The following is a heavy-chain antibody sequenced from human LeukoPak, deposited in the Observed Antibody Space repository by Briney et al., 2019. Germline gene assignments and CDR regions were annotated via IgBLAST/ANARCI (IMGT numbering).Heavy chain of an antibody. Sequence: GGSLRLSCVASRFTFSSYVMSWVRQAPGKGLEWVSGISSSGGNTYYADSVKGRFTISRDNSKNTLYLQMNSLRAEDTAVYYCAKGSSPFDYWGQGTLVTVSS. J-gene: IGHJ4*02. CDR3: AKGSSPFDY. CDR2: ISSSGGNT. CDR1: RFTFSSYV. V-gene: IGHV3-23*01. D-gene: IGHD6-6*01.